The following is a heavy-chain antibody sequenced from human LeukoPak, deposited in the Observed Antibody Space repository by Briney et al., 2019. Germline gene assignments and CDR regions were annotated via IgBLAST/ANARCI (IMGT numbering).Heavy chain of an antibody. V-gene: IGHV3-30-3*01. CDR1: GFTFNSYA. J-gene: IGHJ6*03. CDR3: ARAQWTAFDYYYYMDV. D-gene: IGHD3/OR15-3a*01. CDR2: ISSDGSNN. Sequence: GRSLRLSCAASGFTFNSYAMHWVRQAPGKGLEWVAVISSDGSNNYYSDSVKGRFTISRDNSKNTLYLQVNSLRAEDTAIYYCARAQWTAFDYYYYMDVWGKGTTVTVSS.